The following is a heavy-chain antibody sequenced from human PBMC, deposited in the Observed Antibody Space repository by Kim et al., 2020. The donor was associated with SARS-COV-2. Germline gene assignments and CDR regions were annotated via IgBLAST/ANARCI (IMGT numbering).Heavy chain of an antibody. Sequence: GGSLRLSCAASGFTFSSYWMSWVRQAPGKWLEWVANIKQDVSEKYYVDSVKGRFTISRDNAKNSLYLQMNSLRAEDTAVYYCARNYSSGWYEYCFDYWGQGPLITIST. CDR3: ARNYSSGWYEYCFDY. J-gene: IGHJ4*02. CDR1: GFTFSSYW. V-gene: IGHV3-7*03. D-gene: IGHD6-19*01. CDR2: IKQDVSEK.